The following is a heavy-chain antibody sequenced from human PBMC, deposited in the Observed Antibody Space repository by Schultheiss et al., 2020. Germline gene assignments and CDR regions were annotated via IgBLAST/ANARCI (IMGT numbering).Heavy chain of an antibody. Sequence: GGSLRLSCAASGFTFSSYWMHWVRQAPGKALEWVSSISSSSSYIYYADSVKGRFTISRDNAKNSLYLQMNSLRAEDTAVYYCARDVHLSGVYSYGYDAFDIWGQGTMVTVSS. CDR3: ARDVHLSGVYSYGYDAFDI. CDR1: GFTFSSYW. V-gene: IGHV3-21*01. J-gene: IGHJ3*02. D-gene: IGHD5-18*01. CDR2: ISSSSSYI.